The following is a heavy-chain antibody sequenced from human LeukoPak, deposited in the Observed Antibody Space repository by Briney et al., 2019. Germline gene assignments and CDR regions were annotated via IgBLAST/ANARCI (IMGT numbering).Heavy chain of an antibody. Sequence: RGSLPLFCAASGFTVSSNYMSWVRQAPGKGLEWVSVIYSGGSTHYADSVKGRFTISRDNSKNTLYLQMNSLRAEDTAVYYCARDSGGSSGRREYFQHWGRGTLVSVSS. V-gene: IGHV3-66*01. CDR3: ARDSGGSSGRREYFQH. J-gene: IGHJ1*01. D-gene: IGHD6-19*01. CDR1: GFTVSSNY. CDR2: IYSGGST.